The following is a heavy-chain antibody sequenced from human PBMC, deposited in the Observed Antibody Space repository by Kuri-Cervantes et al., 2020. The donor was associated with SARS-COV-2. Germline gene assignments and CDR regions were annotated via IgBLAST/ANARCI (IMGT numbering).Heavy chain of an antibody. J-gene: IGHJ1*01. D-gene: IGHD1-7*01. Sequence: ETLSLTCAASGFPFSSYFMHWVRQAPGKGLVWVSRINRDEISRTYADSVKGRFTISRDNAKNTLYPQMDSLRAEDTAVYYCVRDRGVMTGTPILDQWGQGTLVTVSS. CDR3: VRDRGVMTGTPILDQ. CDR2: INRDEISR. CDR1: GFPFSSYF. V-gene: IGHV3-74*03.